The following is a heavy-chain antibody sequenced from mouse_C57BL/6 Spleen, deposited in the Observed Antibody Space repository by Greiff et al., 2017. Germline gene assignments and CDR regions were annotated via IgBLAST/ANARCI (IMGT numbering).Heavy chain of an antibody. CDR1: GYSITSGYY. D-gene: IGHD2-12*01. CDR3: TYDGDWYCDV. V-gene: IGHV3-6*01. CDR2: ISYDGSN. Sequence: EVQRVESGPGLVKPSQSLSLTCSVTGYSITSGYYWNWIRQFPGNKLEWMGYISYDGSNKYNPSLKNRISFTRDTSKNQFFLKLNSVTTENTATYDCTYDGDWYCDVWVTGTTVTVSS. J-gene: IGHJ1*03.